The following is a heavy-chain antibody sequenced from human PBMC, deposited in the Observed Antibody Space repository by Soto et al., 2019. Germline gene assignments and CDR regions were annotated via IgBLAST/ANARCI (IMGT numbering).Heavy chain of an antibody. Sequence: SETLSLTCTVSGGSISSGGYYWSWIRQHPGKGLEWIGYIYYSGTNNYNPSLKSRVTISVDTSKNQFSLKLSSVTAADTAVYYCARAGGVLWSGELSNNYYGMDVWGQGTTVTVSS. V-gene: IGHV4-61*08. CDR1: GGSISSGGYY. CDR2: IYYSGTN. D-gene: IGHD3-10*01. CDR3: ARAGGVLWSGELSNNYYGMDV. J-gene: IGHJ6*02.